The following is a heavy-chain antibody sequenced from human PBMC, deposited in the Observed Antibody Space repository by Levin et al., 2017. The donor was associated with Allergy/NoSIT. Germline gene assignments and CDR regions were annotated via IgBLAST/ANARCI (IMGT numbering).Heavy chain of an antibody. Sequence: SETLSLTCTVAGGSISRGNYYWSWIRQPPGKGLEWIGYIYKSGIAHYNPTLKSRLTMSVDTSKNQFSLRLSSVAAADTAVYYCGRGVGVELAASTYYLDYSGQGSLVSVSS. CDR3: GRGVGVELAASTYYLDY. J-gene: IGHJ4*02. V-gene: IGHV4-30-4*01. D-gene: IGHD5-12*01. CDR1: GGSISRGNYY. CDR2: IYKSGIA.